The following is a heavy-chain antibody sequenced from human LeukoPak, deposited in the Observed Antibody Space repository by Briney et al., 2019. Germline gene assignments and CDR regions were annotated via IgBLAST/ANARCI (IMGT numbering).Heavy chain of an antibody. CDR3: ARIRYCGGISCYYIDY. D-gene: IGHD2-2*01. V-gene: IGHV1-2*02. CDR2: IDPNTGDS. CDR1: EYTFTGYY. J-gene: IGHJ4*02. Sequence: ASVKVSCKASEYTFTGYYIHWVRQAPGQGLEWMGWIDPNTGDSNYVQKFQGGVTMTRDTSISTAYMELSRLRSDDTAFYYCARIRYCGGISCYYIDYWGQGTLVTVS.